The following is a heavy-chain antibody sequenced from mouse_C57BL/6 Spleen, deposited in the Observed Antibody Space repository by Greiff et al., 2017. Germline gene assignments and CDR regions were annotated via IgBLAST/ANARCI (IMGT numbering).Heavy chain of an antibody. CDR1: GFTFSDYY. CDR3: ARAFIYYGTGYAMDY. CDR2: INYDGSST. D-gene: IGHD2-1*01. V-gene: IGHV5-16*01. Sequence: DVKLVESEGGLVQPGSSMKLSCTASGFTFSDYYMAWVRQVPEKGLEWVANINYDGSSTYYLDSLKSRFIISRDNAKNILYLQMSSLKSEDTATYYCARAFIYYGTGYAMDYWGQGTSVTVSS. J-gene: IGHJ4*01.